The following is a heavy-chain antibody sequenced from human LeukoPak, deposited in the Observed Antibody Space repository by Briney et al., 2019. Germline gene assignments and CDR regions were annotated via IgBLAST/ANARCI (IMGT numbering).Heavy chain of an antibody. CDR2: INHSGST. D-gene: IGHD2-15*01. CDR3: ARVICSGGSCRFDY. CDR1: GGSFSGYY. V-gene: IGHV4-34*01. J-gene: IGHJ4*02. Sequence: SETLSLTCVVYGGSFSGYYCSWIRQPPGKGLEWIGEINHSGSTNYNSSLKSRVTISVDASKNQFSLKLSSVTAADTAVYYCARVICSGGSCRFDYWGQGTLVTVSS.